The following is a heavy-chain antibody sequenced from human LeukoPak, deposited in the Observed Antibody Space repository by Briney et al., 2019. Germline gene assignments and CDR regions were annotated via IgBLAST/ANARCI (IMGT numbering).Heavy chain of an antibody. V-gene: IGHV4-59*12. J-gene: IGHJ1*01. CDR3: ASSEQWLPTEYFQH. CDR2: IYYSGST. Sequence: PSETLSLTCTVSGGSISSYYWSWIRQPPGKGLEWIGYIYYSGSTNYNPSLKSRVTISVDTSKNQFSLKLSSVTAADTAVYYCASSEQWLPTEYFQHWGQGTLVTVSS. CDR1: GGSISSYY. D-gene: IGHD6-19*01.